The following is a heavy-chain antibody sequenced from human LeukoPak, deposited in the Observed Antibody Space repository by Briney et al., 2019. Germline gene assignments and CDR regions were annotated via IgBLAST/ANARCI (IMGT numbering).Heavy chain of an antibody. CDR2: IYYSGST. V-gene: IGHV4-39*07. D-gene: IGHD1-26*01. J-gene: IGHJ6*03. Sequence: SETLSLTCTVSGGSISSSSYYWGWIRQPPEKGLEWIGSIYYSGSTYYNPSLKSRVTISVDTSKNQFSLKLSSVTAADTAVYYCARVSGVGATYYYYYMDVWGKGTTVTVSS. CDR1: GGSISSSSYY. CDR3: ARVSGVGATYYYYYMDV.